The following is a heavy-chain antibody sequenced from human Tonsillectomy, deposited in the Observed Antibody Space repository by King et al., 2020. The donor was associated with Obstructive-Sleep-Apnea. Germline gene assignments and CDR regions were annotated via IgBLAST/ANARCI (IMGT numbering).Heavy chain of an antibody. CDR1: GFTFDDYA. V-gene: IGHV3-9*01. CDR2: ISWNSGSI. Sequence: VQLVESGGGLVQPGRSLRLSCAASGFTFDDYAMHWVRQAPGKGLAWVSGISWNSGSIGYADSVKGRFTISRDNAKNSLYLQMNSLRAEDTALYYCAKDVVVAASYAFDIWGQGTMVTVSS. CDR3: AKDVVVAASYAFDI. J-gene: IGHJ3*02. D-gene: IGHD2-15*01.